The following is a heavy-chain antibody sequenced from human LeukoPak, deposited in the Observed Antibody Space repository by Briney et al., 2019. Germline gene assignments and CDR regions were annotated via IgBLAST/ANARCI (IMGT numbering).Heavy chain of an antibody. J-gene: IGHJ6*03. D-gene: IGHD3-10*01. V-gene: IGHV1-2*02. Sequence: ASVKVSCKTSGFTFTGHYMHWLRQAPGQGLEWMGWINANTGVTHYAVKFQGRVTITRDTSISTVYMDLSSLQSDDTAVYYCARGTLQGWFGELFSSPLDYYYMDVWGKGTTVTISS. CDR2: INANTGVT. CDR3: ARGTLQGWFGELFSSPLDYYYMDV. CDR1: GFTFTGHY.